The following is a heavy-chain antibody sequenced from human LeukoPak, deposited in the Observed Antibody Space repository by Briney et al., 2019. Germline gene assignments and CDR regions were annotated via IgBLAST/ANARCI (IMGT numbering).Heavy chain of an antibody. V-gene: IGHV1-24*01. CDR1: GYTLTELS. Sequence: ASVKVSCKVSGYTLTELSMRWVRQAPGKGLEWMGGFDPEDGETIYAQKFQGRVTMTEDTSTDTAYMELSSLRSEDTAVYYCATDRVATRDYGANFDYWGQGTLVTVSS. CDR2: FDPEDGET. CDR3: ATDRVATRDYGANFDY. D-gene: IGHD4-17*01. J-gene: IGHJ4*02.